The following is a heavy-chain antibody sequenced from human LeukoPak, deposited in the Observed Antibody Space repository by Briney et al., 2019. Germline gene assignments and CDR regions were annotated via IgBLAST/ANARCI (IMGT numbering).Heavy chain of an antibody. Sequence: GGPLRLSCAASGFSFRDFWIPWVRKAPGKGLEGVANINQGGSVKYYVDSVKGRFTISRDDAKSSLYVQMNSLRDEDTAVYYCARFGYSGWNLEYWGQGTLVTVSS. D-gene: IGHD5-12*01. CDR1: GFSFRDFW. CDR3: ARFGYSGWNLEY. J-gene: IGHJ4*02. CDR2: INQGGSVK. V-gene: IGHV3-7*01.